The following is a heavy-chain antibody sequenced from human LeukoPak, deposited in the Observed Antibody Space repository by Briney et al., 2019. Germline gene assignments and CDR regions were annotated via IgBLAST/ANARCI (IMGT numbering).Heavy chain of an antibody. V-gene: IGHV1-69*05. CDR1: GGTFSSYA. CDR3: ARDPGQGIQPRLGGSDYYYYMDV. CDR2: IIPIFGTA. Sequence: ASVKVSCKASGGTFSSYAISWVRQAPGQGLEWMGGIIPIFGTANYAQKFQGRVTITTDESTSTAYMELSSLRSEDTAVYYCARDPGQGIQPRLGGSDYYYYMDVWGKGTTVTVSS. J-gene: IGHJ6*03. D-gene: IGHD5-18*01.